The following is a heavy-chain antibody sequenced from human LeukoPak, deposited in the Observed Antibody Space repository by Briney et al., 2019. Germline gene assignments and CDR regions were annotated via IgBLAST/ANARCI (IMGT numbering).Heavy chain of an antibody. CDR3: ATESRDSSGPIDY. CDR2: IYSGGST. V-gene: IGHV3-66*01. Sequence: PGGSLRLSCAASGFTVSSNYMSWVRQAPGKGLEWVSVIYSGGSTYYADSVRGRFTISRDNSKDTLYLQVNSLRAEDTAVYYCATESRDSSGPIDYWGQGTLVAVSS. J-gene: IGHJ4*02. CDR1: GFTVSSNY. D-gene: IGHD3-22*01.